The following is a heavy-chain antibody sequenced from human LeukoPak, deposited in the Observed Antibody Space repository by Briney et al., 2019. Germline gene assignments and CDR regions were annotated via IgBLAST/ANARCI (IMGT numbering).Heavy chain of an antibody. CDR1: GYSISSCHY. Sequence: SVTLTLTCAVSGYSISSCHYWGWIRQPPGKGLEWIGTIYQSGSTNYNPSLKSRVTISIDTSKNQFSLKMSSVTAADTAMYYCARATCGSSTKIEYWGQGTLVAVSS. V-gene: IGHV4-38-2*01. CDR3: ARATCGSSTKIEY. J-gene: IGHJ4*02. CDR2: IYQSGST. D-gene: IGHD6-6*01.